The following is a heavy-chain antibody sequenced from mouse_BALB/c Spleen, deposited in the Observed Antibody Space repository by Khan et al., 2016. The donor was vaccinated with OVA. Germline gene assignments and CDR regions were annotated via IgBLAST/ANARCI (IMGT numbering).Heavy chain of an antibody. V-gene: IGHV2-9*02. J-gene: IGHJ4*01. CDR1: GFSLTSYG. Sequence: QVQLQQPGPGLVAPSQSLSITCTVSGFSLTSYGVHWVRQPPGKGLEWLGVIWAGGSTNYNSALMSRLSISKDNSKSQVFLKMNSLRTDDTAMYDCARDLYYYGSSDAMDYWGQGTSVTVSS. D-gene: IGHD1-1*01. CDR2: IWAGGST. CDR3: ARDLYYYGSSDAMDY.